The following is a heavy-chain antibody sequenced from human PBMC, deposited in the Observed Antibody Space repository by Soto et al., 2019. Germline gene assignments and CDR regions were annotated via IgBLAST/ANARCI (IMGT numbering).Heavy chain of an antibody. CDR3: ARPRDQWQFDSFDV. Sequence: PSETLSLTCAVYGGSFSNYYWTWVRQPPGKGLEWIGEMSDGGSTNYSPSLKGRVTMSLDTSKKQFSLRLTSVSAADTAVYYCARPRDQWQFDSFDVWGQGTMVTVSS. J-gene: IGHJ3*01. D-gene: IGHD6-19*01. CDR1: GGSFSNYY. V-gene: IGHV4-34*01. CDR2: MSDGGST.